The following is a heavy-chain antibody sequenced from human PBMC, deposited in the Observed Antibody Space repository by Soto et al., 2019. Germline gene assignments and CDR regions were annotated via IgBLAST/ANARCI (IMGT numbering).Heavy chain of an antibody. J-gene: IGHJ6*02. Sequence: QVQLQQWGAGLLKPSETLSLTCAVYGGSFSGYYWSWIRQPPGKGLEWLGEINHSGSTNYNPSLKSRVTISVDTSKNQFSLKLSSVTAAATAVYYRARASYYDFWRGYYGVGYYYYGMDVWGQGPTVTVSS. CDR1: GGSFSGYY. V-gene: IGHV4-34*01. CDR3: ARASYYDFWRGYYGVGYYYYGMDV. D-gene: IGHD3-3*01. CDR2: INHSGST.